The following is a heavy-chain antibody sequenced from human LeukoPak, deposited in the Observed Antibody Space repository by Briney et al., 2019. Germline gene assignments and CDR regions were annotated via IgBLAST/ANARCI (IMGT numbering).Heavy chain of an antibody. Sequence: GKSLKISCKVSGYRFTSYWFGWVRQMPGKGLEWMGIIYPGDSDTRYSPSFQGQVTISADKSISTAYLQWSSLKASDTAMYYCARSDSPYGYFDYWGQGTLVTVSS. D-gene: IGHD2-21*01. CDR1: GYRFTSYW. CDR2: IYPGDSDT. CDR3: ARSDSPYGYFDY. V-gene: IGHV5-51*01. J-gene: IGHJ4*02.